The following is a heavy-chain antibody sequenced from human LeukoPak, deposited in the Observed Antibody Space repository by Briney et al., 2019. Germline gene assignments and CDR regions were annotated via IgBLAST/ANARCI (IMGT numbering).Heavy chain of an antibody. Sequence: GGSLRLSCATSGFTYSSCVMAWVRQAPGKGLEWVSSINGSGGSTYYADSVKGRFTISRDNSMNTLYLQMNSLTAEDTAVYYCAKRHCSSTHCYAFDYWGQGTLVTVSS. CDR3: AKRHCSSTHCYAFDY. D-gene: IGHD2-2*01. V-gene: IGHV3-23*01. J-gene: IGHJ4*02. CDR2: INGSGGST. CDR1: GFTYSSCV.